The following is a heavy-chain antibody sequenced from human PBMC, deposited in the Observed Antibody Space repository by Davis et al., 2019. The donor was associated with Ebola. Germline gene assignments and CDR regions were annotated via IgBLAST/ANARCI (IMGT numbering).Heavy chain of an antibody. V-gene: IGHV3-23*01. Sequence: GGSLRLSCAASGFTFSSYAMSWVRQAPGKGLEWVSAISGSGGSTYYAGSVKGRFTISRDNSRNTLYLQMNSLRAEDTAVYYCAKAGHCGNYCSFDSWGQGTLVTVSS. J-gene: IGHJ4*02. CDR2: ISGSGGST. D-gene: IGHD1-26*01. CDR1: GFTFSSYA. CDR3: AKAGHCGNYCSFDS.